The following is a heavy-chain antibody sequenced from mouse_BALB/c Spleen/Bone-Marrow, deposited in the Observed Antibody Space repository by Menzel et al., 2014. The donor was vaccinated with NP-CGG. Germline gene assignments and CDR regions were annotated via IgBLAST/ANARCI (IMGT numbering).Heavy chain of an antibody. D-gene: IGHD2-4*01. J-gene: IGHJ4*01. CDR1: GFSLTGYG. CDR3: ARDSFLITRALDY. CDR2: IWGDGST. Sequence: VQLQESGPGLVAPSQSLSITCTVSGFSLTGYGVSWVRQPPGKGLEWLGMIWGDGSTDYNSALKSRLSISKDNSKSQVFLKMNSLQTDDTARYYCARDSFLITRALDYWGQGTSATVSS. V-gene: IGHV2-6-7*01.